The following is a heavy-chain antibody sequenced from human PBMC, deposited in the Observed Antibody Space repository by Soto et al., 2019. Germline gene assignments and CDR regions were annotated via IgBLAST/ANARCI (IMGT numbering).Heavy chain of an antibody. CDR2: ISAYNGNT. V-gene: IGHV1-18*01. Sequence: ASVKVSCKASGYTFTSYGISWVRQAPGQGLEWMGWISAYNGNTNYAQKLQGRVTMTTDTSTSTAYMELRSLRSDDTAVYYCARDPARGRLMGWFDPWGQGTLVTVSS. J-gene: IGHJ5*02. CDR1: GYTFTSYG. CDR3: ARDPARGRLMGWFDP. D-gene: IGHD2-8*01.